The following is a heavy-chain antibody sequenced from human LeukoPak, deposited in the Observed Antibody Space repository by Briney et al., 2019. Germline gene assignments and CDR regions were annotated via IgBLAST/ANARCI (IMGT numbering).Heavy chain of an antibody. CDR1: GYSISSGYY. D-gene: IGHD2-8*01. CDR3: ARGMATRGAFDI. V-gene: IGHV4-38-2*02. Sequence: SETLSLTCTVSGYSISSGYYWGWIRQPPGKGLEWIGSIYHSGSTYYNPSLKSRVTISVDTSKNQFSLKLSSVTAADTAVYYYARGMATRGAFDIWGQGTMVTVSS. J-gene: IGHJ3*02. CDR2: IYHSGST.